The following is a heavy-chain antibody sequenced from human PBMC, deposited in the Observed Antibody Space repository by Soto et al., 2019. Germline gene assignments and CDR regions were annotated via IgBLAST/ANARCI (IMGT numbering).Heavy chain of an antibody. CDR2: INPDNGDT. D-gene: IGHD3-3*01. Sequence: QVQLVQSGGEVKKPGASLKVSCKASGYTFNNFGVTWVRQAPGQGLEWIGWINPDNGDTNYAQKFQGRTTMTTDSFSSTAYMDLRGLRSADTAFYYCARGVQFSASLAYYLDVWGKGTAVTVSS. J-gene: IGHJ6*03. CDR1: GYTFNNFG. V-gene: IGHV1-18*01. CDR3: ARGVQFSASLAYYLDV.